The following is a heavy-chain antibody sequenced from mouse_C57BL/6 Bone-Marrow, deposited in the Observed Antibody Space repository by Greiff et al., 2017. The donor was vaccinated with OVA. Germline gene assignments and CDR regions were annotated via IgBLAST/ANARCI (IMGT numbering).Heavy chain of an antibody. Sequence: DVKLVESGGGLVKPGGSLKLSCAASGFTFSDYGMHWVRQAPEKGLEWVAYISSGSSTIYYADTVKGRFTISRDNAKNTLFLQMTSLRSDDTAMYYCARQRYAMDYWGQGSSVTVSS. J-gene: IGHJ4*01. CDR1: GFTFSDYG. CDR3: ARQRYAMDY. CDR2: ISSGSSTI. V-gene: IGHV5-17*01.